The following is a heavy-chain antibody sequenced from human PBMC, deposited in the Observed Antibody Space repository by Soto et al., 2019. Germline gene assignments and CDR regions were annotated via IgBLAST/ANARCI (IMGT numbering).Heavy chain of an antibody. J-gene: IGHJ6*02. D-gene: IGHD2-2*01. CDR3: ARLGGYCSSTSCYGYYGMDV. CDR2: FYYSEST. V-gene: IGHV4-39*01. CDR1: GGSISGGPYS. Sequence: SETLSLTCTVSGGSISGGPYSWGWIRQPPGEGLEWIGTFYYSESTYYNPSLESRVTISVDTSKNQFSLKVSSVTVADTAVYYCARLGGYCSSTSCYGYYGMDVWGQGTTVTVSS.